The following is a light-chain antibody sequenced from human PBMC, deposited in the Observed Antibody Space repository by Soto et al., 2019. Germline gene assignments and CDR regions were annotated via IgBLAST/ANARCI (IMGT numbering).Light chain of an antibody. CDR2: DAS. CDR1: QSISSW. CDR3: QQYNSYWT. J-gene: IGKJ1*01. Sequence: DIQMTQSPSTLSASVGDRVTITCRASQSISSWLAWYQQKPGKAPKLLIYDASSLESGVPSRFSGSGSGTEFTITISSLQADDFATYYCQQYNSYWTFGQGTKVEIK. V-gene: IGKV1-5*01.